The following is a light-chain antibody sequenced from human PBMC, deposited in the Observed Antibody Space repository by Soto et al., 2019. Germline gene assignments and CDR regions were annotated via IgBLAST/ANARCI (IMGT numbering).Light chain of an antibody. CDR1: QSVSKC. CDR3: QQYKSYPRT. V-gene: IGKV3-11*01. Sequence: EIVLTQSPATLSLSPGERATLSCRASQSVSKCLAWYQQKPGQAPRLLIYNASNRATGIPVRFSGSGSGAEFTLTISSLQPDDSATYYCQQYKSYPRTFGQGTKVDI. J-gene: IGKJ1*01. CDR2: NAS.